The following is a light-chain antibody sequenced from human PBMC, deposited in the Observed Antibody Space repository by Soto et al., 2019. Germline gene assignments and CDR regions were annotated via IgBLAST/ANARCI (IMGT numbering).Light chain of an antibody. J-gene: IGLJ1*01. CDR2: EGS. Sequence: QSVLTQPASVSGSPGQSITISCTGTSSDVGSYDFVSWYQQHPGKAPKLLIYEGSKRPSGVSDRFSGSKSGHTASLTISGXQAEDEADYHCSSYAGIRTYVFGSGTKVTVL. CDR3: SSYAGIRTYV. V-gene: IGLV2-23*01. CDR1: SSDVGSYDF.